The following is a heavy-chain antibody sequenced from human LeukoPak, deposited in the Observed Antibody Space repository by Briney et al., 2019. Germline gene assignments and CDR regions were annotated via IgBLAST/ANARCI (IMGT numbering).Heavy chain of an antibody. CDR1: GYSISSGYY. Sequence: SETLSLTCAVSGYSISSGYYWGWIRQPPGKGLEWIGSIYHSGSTYYNPSLKSRVTISVDTSKNQFSLKLSSVTAADTAVYYCARAEGIAARQYWGQGTLVTVSS. V-gene: IGHV4-38-2*01. CDR2: IYHSGST. D-gene: IGHD6-6*01. J-gene: IGHJ4*02. CDR3: ARAEGIAARQY.